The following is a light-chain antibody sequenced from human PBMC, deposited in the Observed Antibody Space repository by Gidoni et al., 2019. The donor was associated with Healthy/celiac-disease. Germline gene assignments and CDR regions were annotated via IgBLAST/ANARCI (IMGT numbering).Light chain of an antibody. J-gene: IGKJ1*01. CDR2: KAS. Sequence: DIQMTQSPSTLSASVGDRVTITCRASQSISSWLAWYQQKPGKATKLLIYKASSLESGVTSRFSGSGYGTEFTLTISSLQPDDFATYYCQQYNSYSPTWTFGQGTKVEIK. CDR3: QQYNSYSPTWT. V-gene: IGKV1-5*03. CDR1: QSISSW.